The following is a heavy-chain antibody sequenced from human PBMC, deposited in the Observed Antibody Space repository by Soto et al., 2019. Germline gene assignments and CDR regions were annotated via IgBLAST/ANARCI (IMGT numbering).Heavy chain of an antibody. CDR3: ARDSERVQVPSTGWFDP. V-gene: IGHV1-3*01. Sequence: ASVKVSCKASGYTFTTSGIHWVRQAPGQRLEWMGWINAGNGDTKYSQKFQGRVTITRDTSASTAYMELSSLRSEDTSFYYCARDSERVQVPSTGWFDPWGQGTVVTVSS. J-gene: IGHJ5*02. D-gene: IGHD2-2*01. CDR1: GYTFTTSG. CDR2: INAGNGDT.